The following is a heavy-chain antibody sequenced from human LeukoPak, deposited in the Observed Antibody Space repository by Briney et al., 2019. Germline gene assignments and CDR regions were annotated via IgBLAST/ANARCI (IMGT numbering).Heavy chain of an antibody. CDR3: STTYYYDSSEGY. V-gene: IGHV3-15*07. CDR2: IKSKTDGGTT. D-gene: IGHD3-22*01. CDR1: GFTSSSYW. Sequence: GGSLRLSCAASGFTSSSYWMHWVRQAPGKGLEWVGRIKSKTDGGTTDYAAPVKGRFTISRDDSKNTLYLQMNSLKTEDTAVYYCSTTYYYDSSEGYWGQGTLVTVSS. J-gene: IGHJ4*02.